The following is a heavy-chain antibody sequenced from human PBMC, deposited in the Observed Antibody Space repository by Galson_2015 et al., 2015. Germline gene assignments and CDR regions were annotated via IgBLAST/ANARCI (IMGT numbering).Heavy chain of an antibody. D-gene: IGHD3-16*01. V-gene: IGHV2-5*02. CDR1: GFSLSTSRVG. Sequence: PALVKPTQTHTLTCTFSGFSLSTSRVGVGWIRQPPGKALEWLALIYWDDDKRYSPSLKSRLTISKDTSRNQVVLTMTNMDPVDTATYYCARGSSNFDYWGQGTLVTVSS. CDR3: ARGSSNFDY. J-gene: IGHJ4*02. CDR2: IYWDDDK.